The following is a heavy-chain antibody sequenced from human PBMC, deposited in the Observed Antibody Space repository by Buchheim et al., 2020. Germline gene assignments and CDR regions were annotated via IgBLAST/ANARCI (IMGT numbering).Heavy chain of an antibody. J-gene: IGHJ4*02. V-gene: IGHV3-7*01. D-gene: IGHD7-27*01. Sequence: EVQLVESGGALVQPGGSLRLPCATSGFTFTNYGMRWVRQAPGKGLEWVASVNQDGSGQYYVDSVKGRFTISRDNAKNSVYLQMNSLRAEDTAVYYCARVSDSSWGKFWGQGTL. CDR2: VNQDGSGQ. CDR3: ARVSDSSWGKF. CDR1: GFTFTNYG.